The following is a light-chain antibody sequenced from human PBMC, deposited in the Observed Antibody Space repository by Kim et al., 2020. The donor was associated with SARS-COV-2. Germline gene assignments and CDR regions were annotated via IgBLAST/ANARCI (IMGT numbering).Light chain of an antibody. V-gene: IGKV3-20*01. Sequence: APRERATLTCRATESVGNNFLAWYQQKPGQAPRLLIYGASRRVTGIQDRFSGSGSGTDFTLTISRLEPEDFAVYYCQQYGSSLQTFGQGTKVDIK. CDR2: GAS. J-gene: IGKJ1*01. CDR1: ESVGNNF. CDR3: QQYGSSLQT.